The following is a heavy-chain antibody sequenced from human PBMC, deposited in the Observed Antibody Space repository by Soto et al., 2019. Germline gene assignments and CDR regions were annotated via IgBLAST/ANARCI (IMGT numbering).Heavy chain of an antibody. CDR3: AKDRGAFDP. V-gene: IGHV3-30*18. CDR2: ISYDGSNK. CDR1: GFTFSSYG. J-gene: IGHJ5*02. Sequence: QVQLVESGGGVVQPGRSLRLSCAASGFTFSSYGMHWVRQAPGKGLEWVAVISYDGSNKYYADSVKGRFTISRDNSKNTLYLQMSSLRAEDTAVYYCAKDRGAFDPWGQGTLVTVSS. D-gene: IGHD3-10*01.